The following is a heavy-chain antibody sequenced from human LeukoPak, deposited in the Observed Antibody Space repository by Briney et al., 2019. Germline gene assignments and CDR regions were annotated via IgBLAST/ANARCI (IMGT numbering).Heavy chain of an antibody. CDR2: IYYSGST. Sequence: PSQTLSLTCTVSGGSISSGDYYWSWIRQPLGKGLEWIGYIYYSGSTYYNPSLKSRVTISVDTSKNQFSLKLSSVTAADTAVYYCARTDYYGDYVNWFDPWGQGTLVTVSS. V-gene: IGHV4-30-4*01. CDR3: ARTDYYGDYVNWFDP. CDR1: GGSISSGDYY. D-gene: IGHD4-17*01. J-gene: IGHJ5*02.